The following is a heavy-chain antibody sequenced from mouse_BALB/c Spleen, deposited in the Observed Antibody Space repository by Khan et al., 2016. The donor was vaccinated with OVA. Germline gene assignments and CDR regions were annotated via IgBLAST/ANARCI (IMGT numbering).Heavy chain of an antibody. CDR2: INFSTGYT. CDR1: GHTFTNYW. CDR3: ARRGRRWDFDY. V-gene: IGHV1-7*01. D-gene: IGHD1-1*01. J-gene: IGHJ2*01. Sequence: LKESGAELAKPGASAKMSCKASGHTFTNYWTLWVKQRPGQGLEWIGYINFSTGYTVYNQNFKDKATMTADKSSSTTYMQLSSLTSEDSAVYYCARRGRRWDFDYWGQGTTLTVSS.